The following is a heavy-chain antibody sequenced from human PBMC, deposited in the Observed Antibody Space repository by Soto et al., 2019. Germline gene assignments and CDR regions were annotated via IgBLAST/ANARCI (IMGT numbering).Heavy chain of an antibody. V-gene: IGHV4-31*03. D-gene: IGHD2-2*01. Sequence: QVQLQESGPGLVKPSQTLSLTCTVSGGSISSGGYYWSWIRQHPGKGLEWIGYIYYSGSTYYNPSLKSRVTISVDTSKNQFSLKLSSVTAADTAVYYCARACTSCSWENNWFDPWGQGTLVTVSS. J-gene: IGHJ5*02. CDR1: GGSISSGGYY. CDR3: ARACTSCSWENNWFDP. CDR2: IYYSGST.